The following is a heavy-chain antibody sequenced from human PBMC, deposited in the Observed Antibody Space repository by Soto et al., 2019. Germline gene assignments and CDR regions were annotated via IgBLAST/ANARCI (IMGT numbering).Heavy chain of an antibody. CDR2: IYYSGST. Sequence: SETLSLTCTVAGGSISSYYWSWIRQPPGKGLEWIGYIYYSGSTNYNPSLKSRVTISVDTSKNQFSLKLSSVTAADTAVYYCARLGFVAAAGYYFDYWGQGTLVTVSS. D-gene: IGHD6-13*01. CDR1: GGSISSYY. V-gene: IGHV4-59*08. J-gene: IGHJ4*02. CDR3: ARLGFVAAAGYYFDY.